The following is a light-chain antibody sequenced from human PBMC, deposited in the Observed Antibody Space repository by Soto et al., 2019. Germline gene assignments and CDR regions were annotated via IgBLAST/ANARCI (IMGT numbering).Light chain of an antibody. CDR1: QGIGNY. CDR2: DAY. V-gene: IGKV1-27*01. Sequence: DIQMTQSSSSLSASVGDRVTITCRASQGIGNYLAWYQQKPGKLPKLLIYDAYSLGSGVPSRFSGSGSGTDFTLTISSLQPEDVASYYCQKYDSAPWAFGQGTKVEIK. J-gene: IGKJ1*01. CDR3: QKYDSAPWA.